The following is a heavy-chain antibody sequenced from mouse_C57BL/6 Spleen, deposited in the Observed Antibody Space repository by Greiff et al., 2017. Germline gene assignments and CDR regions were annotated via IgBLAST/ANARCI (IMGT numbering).Heavy chain of an antibody. CDR1: GYTFTSYW. Sequence: QVQLQQPGAELVKPGASVKMSCKASGYTFTSYWITWVKQRPGQGLEWIGDIYPGSGSTNYNEKFKSKATLTVDTSSSTAYMQLSSLTSEDSAVYYCARGYYGSSYGYAMDYWGQGTSVTVSS. CDR2: IYPGSGST. CDR3: ARGYYGSSYGYAMDY. J-gene: IGHJ4*01. D-gene: IGHD1-1*01. V-gene: IGHV1-55*01.